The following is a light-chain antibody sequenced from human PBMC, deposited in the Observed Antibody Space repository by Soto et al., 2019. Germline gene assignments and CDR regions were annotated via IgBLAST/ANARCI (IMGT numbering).Light chain of an antibody. CDR1: QSLLHSNGYNH. V-gene: IGKV2-28*01. CDR2: MGS. Sequence: DLVMIQSPLSLSVTPGEPASISCRSSQSLLHSNGYNHLDWYVQKPGQSPQLLIYMGSNRASGVPDRVSGSGSGTDFTLKISRVEAEDVGVYYCMQALQIRTFGQGTKVEIK. CDR3: MQALQIRT. J-gene: IGKJ1*01.